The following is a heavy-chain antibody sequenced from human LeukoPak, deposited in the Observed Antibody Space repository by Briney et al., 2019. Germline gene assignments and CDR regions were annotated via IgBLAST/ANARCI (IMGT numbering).Heavy chain of an antibody. CDR1: GFTFSSYW. CDR2: INRDGSKK. J-gene: IGHJ4*02. Sequence: PGGSLRLSCAASGFTFSSYWMNWVRQAPGKGLEWVANINRDGSKKYYVDSVKGRFTISRDNAKNLLYLQMNSLRAEDAAVYYCVREIFGLDYWGQGTLVTVSS. V-gene: IGHV3-7*01. D-gene: IGHD3-10*01. CDR3: VREIFGLDY.